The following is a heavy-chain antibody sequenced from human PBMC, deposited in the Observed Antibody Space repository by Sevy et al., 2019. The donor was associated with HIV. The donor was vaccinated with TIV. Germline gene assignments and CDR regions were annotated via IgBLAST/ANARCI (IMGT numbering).Heavy chain of an antibody. CDR1: GDTFSNNY. Sequence: ASVKVSCKAPGDTFSNNYMHWVRQAPGQGLGWMGIIDPSGGNATYAQKFQGRVTMTRDTSTSTLYMDLDRLRSEDTAVYYCVRADPAQHFDSWGQGTPVTVSS. V-gene: IGHV1-46*01. CDR3: VRADPAQHFDS. J-gene: IGHJ4*02. CDR2: IDPSGGNA.